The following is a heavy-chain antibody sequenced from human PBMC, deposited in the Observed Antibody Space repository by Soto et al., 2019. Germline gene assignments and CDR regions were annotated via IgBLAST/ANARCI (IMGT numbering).Heavy chain of an antibody. CDR2: IYYSGST. CDR3: ARPSGRIAIFGVVIGPFDP. V-gene: IGHV4-39*01. Sequence: SETLSLTCTVSGGSISSSSYYWGWIRQPPGKGLEWIGSIYYSGSTYYNPSLKSRVTISVDTSKNQFSLKLSSVTAADTAVYYCARPSGRIAIFGVVIGPFDPWGQGTLVTVSS. D-gene: IGHD3-3*01. CDR1: GGSISSSSYY. J-gene: IGHJ5*02.